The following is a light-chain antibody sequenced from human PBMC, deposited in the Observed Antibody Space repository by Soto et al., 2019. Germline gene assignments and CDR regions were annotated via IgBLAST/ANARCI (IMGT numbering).Light chain of an antibody. Sequence: QSALTQPASVSGSPGQSITISCTGTSSDVGSYNLVSWYQHHPGKAPKLMIYEVSKRPSGVSNRCSGSKSGNTAFLTISGLQAEDEADYYCCSYAGSSTFVFGGGTKLTVL. CDR2: EVS. CDR1: SSDVGSYNL. CDR3: CSYAGSSTFV. J-gene: IGLJ2*01. V-gene: IGLV2-23*02.